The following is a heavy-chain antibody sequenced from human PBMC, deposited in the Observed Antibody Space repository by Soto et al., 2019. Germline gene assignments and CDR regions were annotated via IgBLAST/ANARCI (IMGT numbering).Heavy chain of an antibody. CDR2: INSGGFSK. Sequence: EVQLLESGGGLVQPGGSLRLSCAGSGFTFSIHGMSWVRQAPGKGLEWVGNINSGGFSKNYAESVKGRFTISRDNSKXXXXXXXXXXXXXXXXXXXXXXXXXPTSWGQGTVVNVSS. J-gene: IGHJ5*02. V-gene: IGHV3-23*01. CDR1: GFTFSIHG. CDR3: XXXXXPTS.